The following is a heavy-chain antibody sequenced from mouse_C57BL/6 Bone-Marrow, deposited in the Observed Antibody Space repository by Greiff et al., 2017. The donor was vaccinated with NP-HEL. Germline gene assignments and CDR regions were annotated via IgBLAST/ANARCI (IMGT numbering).Heavy chain of an antibody. J-gene: IGHJ3*01. CDR1: GYTFTSYD. CDR3: ARGYSNYGAWFAY. Sequence: VQLQQSGPELVKPGASVKLSCKASGYTFTSYDINWVKQRPGQGLEWIGWIYPRDVSIKYNEKFKGQATLTVDTSSRTAYMERHSLTAEDSAVYFCARGYSNYGAWFAYWGQGTLVTVSA. CDR2: IYPRDVSI. V-gene: IGHV1-85*01. D-gene: IGHD2-5*01.